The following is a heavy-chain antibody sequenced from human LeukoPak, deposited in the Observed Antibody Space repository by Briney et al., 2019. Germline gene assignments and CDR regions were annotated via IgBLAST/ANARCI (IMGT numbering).Heavy chain of an antibody. Sequence: GGSLRLSCSASGFTFRSYAMHWVRQAPGKGLEYVSAISSNGGSTYYADSVKGRFTISRDNSKNTLYLQMSSLRAEDTAVYYCVKLTGDRKYYFDYWGQGTLVTVSS. CDR2: ISSNGGST. D-gene: IGHD7-27*01. CDR3: VKLTGDRKYYFDY. J-gene: IGHJ4*02. CDR1: GFTFRSYA. V-gene: IGHV3-64D*06.